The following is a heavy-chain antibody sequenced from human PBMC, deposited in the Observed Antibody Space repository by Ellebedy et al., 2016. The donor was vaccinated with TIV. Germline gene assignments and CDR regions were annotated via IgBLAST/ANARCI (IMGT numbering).Heavy chain of an antibody. CDR3: ARYYCGGDCYSTYWYFDL. V-gene: IGHV3-53*01. CDR2: IYSGGST. CDR1: GFTVSGNY. J-gene: IGHJ2*01. D-gene: IGHD2-21*01. Sequence: GESLKISXAASGFTVSGNYMSWVRQAPGKGLEWVSVIYSGGSTYYADSVKGRFTISRDNSKNTLYLQMNSLRAEDTAVYYCARYYCGGDCYSTYWYFDLWGRGTLVTVSS.